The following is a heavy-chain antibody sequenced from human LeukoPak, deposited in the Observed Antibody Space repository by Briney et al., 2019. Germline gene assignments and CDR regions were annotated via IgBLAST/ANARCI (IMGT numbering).Heavy chain of an antibody. D-gene: IGHD3-22*01. Sequence: SETLSLTCTVSGYSISSGYYWGWIRQPPGKGLEWIGSIYHSGSTYYSPSLKSRVTISVDTSKNQFSLKLSSVTAADTAVYYCASYDSSGYDPYFDYWGQGTLVTVSS. V-gene: IGHV4-38-2*02. CDR1: GYSISSGYY. J-gene: IGHJ4*02. CDR2: IYHSGST. CDR3: ASYDSSGYDPYFDY.